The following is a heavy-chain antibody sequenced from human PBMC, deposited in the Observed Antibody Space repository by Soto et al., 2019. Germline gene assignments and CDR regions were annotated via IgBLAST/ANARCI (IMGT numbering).Heavy chain of an antibody. CDR2: IYHSWST. J-gene: IGHJ6*02. D-gene: IGHD6-6*01. CDR1: GXSISSSNW. CDR3: ARLGTYSSSFSSYYGMVV. Sequence: LSLTSAVSGXSISSSNWWSWVRQPPGKGLEWIGEIYHSWSTNYNPSLKSRVTISVDKSKNLFSLKLSSVTAADTAVYYCARLGTYSSSFSSYYGMVVWGQGTTVPVSS. V-gene: IGHV4-4*02.